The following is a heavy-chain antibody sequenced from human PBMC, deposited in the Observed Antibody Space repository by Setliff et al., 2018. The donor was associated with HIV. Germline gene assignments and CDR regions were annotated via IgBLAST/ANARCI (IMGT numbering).Heavy chain of an antibody. CDR2: IYSSAST. V-gene: IGHV4-61*02. CDR3: ARVGDYGAFDI. D-gene: IGHD4-17*01. Sequence: KTSETLSLTCTVSGGSISSGSYYRSWIRQPAGKGLEWIGRIYSSASTNYNPSLNSRVIISVDTSRNQFSLRLSSVAAADTAMYYCARVGDYGAFDIWGQGTMVTVSS. J-gene: IGHJ3*02. CDR1: GGSISSGSYY.